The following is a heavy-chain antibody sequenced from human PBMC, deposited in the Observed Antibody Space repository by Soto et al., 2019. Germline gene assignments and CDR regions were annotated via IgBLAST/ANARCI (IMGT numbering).Heavy chain of an antibody. CDR2: IHTSGSP. Sequence: QVQLQESGPGVVKPSETLSLTCIVSGGSISSYYCSWIRQAAGKGLEWIGRIHTSGSPNYNPSLKSRVTMSADTSKNQFSLKLTSVTAADTAVYYCATGGTYFDYWGQGTLVTVSS. J-gene: IGHJ4*02. V-gene: IGHV4-4*07. CDR3: ATGGTYFDY. CDR1: GGSISSYY.